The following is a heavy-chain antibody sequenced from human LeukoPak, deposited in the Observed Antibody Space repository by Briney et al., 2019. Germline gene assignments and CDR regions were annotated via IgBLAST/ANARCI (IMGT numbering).Heavy chain of an antibody. V-gene: IGHV3-23*01. Sequence: GGSLRLSCAASGFTFSSYAMSWVRQAPGKGLEWVSAISGSGGSTYYADSVKGRFTISRDNSKSTLYLQMNSLRAEDTAVYYCASSHDFWSGYYTDYYYYGMDVWGQGTTVTVSS. D-gene: IGHD3-3*01. CDR2: ISGSGGST. J-gene: IGHJ6*02. CDR3: ASSHDFWSGYYTDYYYYGMDV. CDR1: GFTFSSYA.